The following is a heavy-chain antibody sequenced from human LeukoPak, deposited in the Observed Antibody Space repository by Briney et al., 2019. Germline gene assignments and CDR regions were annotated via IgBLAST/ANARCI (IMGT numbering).Heavy chain of an antibody. D-gene: IGHD2/OR15-2a*01. CDR2: INHRGNS. V-gene: IGHV4-34*01. J-gene: IGHJ6*02. CDR3: ARVLLVEATFLYYRAMLV. CDR1: GGSFSSYY. Sequence: SETLSLTCAVSGGSFSSYYWSWIRQPPGKGLEWIGEINHRGNSNYNASLKSRVTISVDTSKNQYSLKLSSVTAADTAVYYCARVLLVEATFLYYRAMLVWGRGPPVIVSS.